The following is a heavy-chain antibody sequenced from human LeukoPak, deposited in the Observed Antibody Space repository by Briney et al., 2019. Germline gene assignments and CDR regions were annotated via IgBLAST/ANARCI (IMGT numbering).Heavy chain of an antibody. CDR2: ISAYNGNT. CDR3: ARDLFPYSSGWYYGLGY. D-gene: IGHD6-19*01. J-gene: IGHJ4*02. CDR1: GYTFTSYG. V-gene: IGHV1-18*01. Sequence: GASVKVSCKASGYTFTSYGISWVRQAPGQGLEWMGWISAYNGNTNYAQKLQGRVTMTTDTSTSTAYMELRSLRSDDTAVYYCARDLFPYSSGWYYGLGYWGQGTLVTVSS.